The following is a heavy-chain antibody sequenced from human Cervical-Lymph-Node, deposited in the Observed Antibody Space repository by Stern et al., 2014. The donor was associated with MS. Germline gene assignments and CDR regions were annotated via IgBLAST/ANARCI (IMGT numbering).Heavy chain of an antibody. CDR1: GYTFTNYH. V-gene: IGHV1-46*01. J-gene: IGHJ5*02. D-gene: IGHD3-10*01. CDR3: ARAKTSGTFLRLDP. Sequence: VQLVESGAGVKKPGASVKVSCRTSGYTFTNYHMHWVRQAPGQGLEWMGIVHPVGVCTTYDQKSLGRVTSTTDTSTTTVYMELSSLTPDDTAVYYCARAKTSGTFLRLDPWGQGPLVPVPS. CDR2: VHPVGVCT.